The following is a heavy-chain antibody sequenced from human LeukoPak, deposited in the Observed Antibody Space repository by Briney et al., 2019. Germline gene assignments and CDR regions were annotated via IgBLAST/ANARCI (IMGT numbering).Heavy chain of an antibody. Sequence: GGSLRLSCAASGFTFSRYWMSWVRQAPGKGLERVANTNQDESEKYFVDSVKGRFTISRDNAKNSLDLQMNSLRAEDTAVYYCARPNYGDYDYWGQGTLVTVSS. V-gene: IGHV3-7*04. D-gene: IGHD4-17*01. CDR1: GFTFSRYW. CDR3: ARPNYGDYDY. CDR2: TNQDESEK. J-gene: IGHJ4*02.